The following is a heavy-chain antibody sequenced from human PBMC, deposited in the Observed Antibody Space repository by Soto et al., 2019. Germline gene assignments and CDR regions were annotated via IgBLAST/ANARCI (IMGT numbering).Heavy chain of an antibody. Sequence: TCSVSGGTITSSSFYWGWIRQPPGKGLECIANIYYDGNTYNNPSLKSRVTISLDTSKNQFSLKLSSVTAADTAVYYCARDKITGLFDYWGQGTLVTVSS. CDR1: GGTITSSSFY. J-gene: IGHJ4*02. D-gene: IGHD2-8*02. CDR3: ARDKITGLFDY. CDR2: IYYDGNT. V-gene: IGHV4-39*02.